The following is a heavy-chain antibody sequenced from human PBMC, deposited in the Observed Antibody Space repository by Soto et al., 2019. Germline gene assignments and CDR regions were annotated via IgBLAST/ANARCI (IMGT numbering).Heavy chain of an antibody. V-gene: IGHV3-33*01. CDR1: GFTFSSYG. CDR2: IWYDGSNK. D-gene: IGHD2-21*02. J-gene: IGHJ4*02. Sequence: GGSLRLSCAASGFTFSSYGMHWVRQAPGKGLEWVAVIWYDGSNKYYADSVKGRFTISRDNSKNTLYLQMNSLRAEDTAVYYCAREGHIVVVTATFDYWGQGTLVTVSS. CDR3: AREGHIVVVTATFDY.